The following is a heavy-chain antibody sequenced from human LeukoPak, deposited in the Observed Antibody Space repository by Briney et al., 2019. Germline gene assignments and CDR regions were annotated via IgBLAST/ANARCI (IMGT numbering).Heavy chain of an antibody. CDR1: GFTFISSA. Sequence: SLKVSCKTSGFTFISSAVQWVRQARGQRLEWIGWIVVGSGNTNYAQKFQERVTITRDMSTSTAYMELSSLRSEDTAVYYCAADPSYSSGYRYYFDYWGQGTLVTVSS. V-gene: IGHV1-58*01. CDR3: AADPSYSSGYRYYFDY. D-gene: IGHD3-22*01. CDR2: IVVGSGNT. J-gene: IGHJ4*02.